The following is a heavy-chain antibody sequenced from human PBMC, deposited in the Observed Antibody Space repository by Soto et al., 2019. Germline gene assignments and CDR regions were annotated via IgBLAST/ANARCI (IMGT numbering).Heavy chain of an antibody. CDR2: ISGSGGST. J-gene: IGHJ4*02. CDR3: AKDLVSVRVTY. D-gene: IGHD3-10*01. Sequence: GGSLRLSCAASGFTFSIYAMSWVRQAPGKGLEWVSAISGSGGSTYYADSVKGRFTISRDNSKNTLYLQMNSLRAEDTAVYYCAKDLVSVRVTYWGQGTLVTVSS. V-gene: IGHV3-23*01. CDR1: GFTFSIYA.